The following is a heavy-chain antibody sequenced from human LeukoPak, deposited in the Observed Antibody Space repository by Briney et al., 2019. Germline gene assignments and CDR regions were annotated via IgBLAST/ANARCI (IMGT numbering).Heavy chain of an antibody. CDR3: ASLTGRSRTVDAYFI. Sequence: ASVKVSCKASGYTFTSYGISWVRQAPGRGLEWMGWISAYNGNTNYAQKLQGRVTMTTDTSTSTAYMELKSLRSDDTAVYYCASLTGRSRTVDAYFIWGQREILTVS. D-gene: IGHD3-10*01. V-gene: IGHV1-18*01. CDR1: GYTFTSYG. CDR2: ISAYNGNT. J-gene: IGHJ3*02.